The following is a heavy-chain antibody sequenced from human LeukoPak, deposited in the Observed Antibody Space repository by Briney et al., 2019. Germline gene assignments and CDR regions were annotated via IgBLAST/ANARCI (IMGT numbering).Heavy chain of an antibody. CDR1: GGSISSGGYY. Sequence: KPSETLSLTCTVSGGSISSGGYYWSWIRQHPGKGLEWLGYIYYSGSTYYNPSLKSRVTISVDTSKNQFSLKLSSVTAADTAVYYCARDRGYYGSGSYFTPNYYYGMDVWGQGTTVTVSS. J-gene: IGHJ6*02. D-gene: IGHD3-10*01. CDR3: ARDRGYYGSGSYFTPNYYYGMDV. V-gene: IGHV4-31*03. CDR2: IYYSGST.